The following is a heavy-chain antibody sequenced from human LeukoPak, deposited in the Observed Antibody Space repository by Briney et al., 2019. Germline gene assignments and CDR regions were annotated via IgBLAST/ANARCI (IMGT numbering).Heavy chain of an antibody. CDR3: AQGKRGYFDWFIDY. V-gene: IGHV4-59*12. D-gene: IGHD3-9*01. J-gene: IGHJ4*02. CDR1: GGSISSYY. CDR2: IYYSGST. Sequence: KPSETLSLTCTVSGGSISSYYWSWIRQPPGKGLEWIGYIYYSGSTNYNPSLKSRVTISVDTSKNQFSLKLSSVTAADTAVYYCAQGKRGYFDWFIDYWGQGTLVTVSS.